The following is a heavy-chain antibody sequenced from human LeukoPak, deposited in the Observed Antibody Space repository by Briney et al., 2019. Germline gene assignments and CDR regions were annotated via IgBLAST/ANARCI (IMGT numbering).Heavy chain of an antibody. D-gene: IGHD6-19*01. Sequence: ASVKVSRVDSGYTLTSYGIRGVRPAPGQGVEWMGWISAYNGNTNYAQKLQGRVTMTTDTSTSTAYMELRSLRSDDTAVYYCARVRAGTMNGMDVWGQGTTVTVSS. V-gene: IGHV1-18*01. CDR2: ISAYNGNT. CDR3: ARVRAGTMNGMDV. J-gene: IGHJ6*02. CDR1: GYTLTSYG.